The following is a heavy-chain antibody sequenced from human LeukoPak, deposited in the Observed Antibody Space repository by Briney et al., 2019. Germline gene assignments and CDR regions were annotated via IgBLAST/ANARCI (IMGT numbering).Heavy chain of an antibody. CDR3: ARVGSSSSTHYFDY. Sequence: GASVKVSCTASGGTFSSYAISWVRQAPGQGLEWMGRIIPILGIANYAQKFQGRVTITADKSTSTAYMELSSLRSEDTAVYYCARVGSSSSTHYFDYWGQGTLVTVSS. V-gene: IGHV1-69*04. CDR2: IIPILGIA. CDR1: GGTFSSYA. J-gene: IGHJ4*02. D-gene: IGHD6-6*01.